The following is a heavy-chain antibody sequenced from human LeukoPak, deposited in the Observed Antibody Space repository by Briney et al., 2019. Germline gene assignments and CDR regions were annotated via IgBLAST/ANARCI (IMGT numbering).Heavy chain of an antibody. J-gene: IGHJ4*02. Sequence: PGRSLRLSCAASGFTFSSYGMHWVRQAPGKGLEWVSVISDSGGSTYHADSVKGRFTISRDNSKNTLYLQMNSLRAEDTAVYYCAKMAIVRYFDSWGQGTLVTVSS. CDR3: AKMAIVRYFDS. CDR2: ISDSGGST. CDR1: GFTFSSYG. D-gene: IGHD2-8*01. V-gene: IGHV3-23*01.